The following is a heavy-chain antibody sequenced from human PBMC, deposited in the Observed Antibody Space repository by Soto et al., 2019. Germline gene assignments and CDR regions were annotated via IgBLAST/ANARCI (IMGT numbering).Heavy chain of an antibody. Sequence: ASVKVSCKASGYTFTSYGISWVRQAPGQGLEWMGWISAYNGNTNYAQKLQGRVTMTTDTSTSTAYMELRSLRSDDTAVYYCARDQDGSSWISSAFYICGQGTMVTVSS. CDR2: ISAYNGNT. J-gene: IGHJ3*02. CDR3: ARDQDGSSWISSAFYI. D-gene: IGHD6-13*01. CDR1: GYTFTSYG. V-gene: IGHV1-18*01.